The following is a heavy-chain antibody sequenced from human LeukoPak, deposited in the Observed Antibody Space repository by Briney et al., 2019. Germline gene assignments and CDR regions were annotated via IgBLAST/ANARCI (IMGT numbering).Heavy chain of an antibody. CDR2: IGGSGSTT. CDR3: AKRLLGSSLEDY. CDR1: GFTFSSYA. J-gene: IGHJ4*02. Sequence: PGGSLRLSCAASGFTFSSYAMSWVRQAPGKGLEWVSAIGGSGSTTYYADSVKGRFTISRDNSKNTVLLQMNSLRAEDTAVYYCAKRLLGSSLEDYWGQGTLVTVSS. V-gene: IGHV3-23*01. D-gene: IGHD5-24*01.